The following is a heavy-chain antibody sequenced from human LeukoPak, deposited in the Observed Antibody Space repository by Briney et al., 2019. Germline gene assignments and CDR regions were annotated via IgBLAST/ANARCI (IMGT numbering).Heavy chain of an antibody. J-gene: IGHJ4*02. D-gene: IGHD3-22*01. CDR2: ISDSGGRT. CDR3: AKRGVVIRVILVGFHKEAYYFDS. CDR1: GITLSNYG. Sequence: GGSLRLSRAVSGITLSNYGMSWVRQGPGKGLEWVAGISDSGGRTSYADSVKGRFTISRDNPKNTLYLQMNSLRAEDTAVYFCAKRGVVIRVILVGFHKEAYYFDSWGQGALVTVSS. V-gene: IGHV3-23*01.